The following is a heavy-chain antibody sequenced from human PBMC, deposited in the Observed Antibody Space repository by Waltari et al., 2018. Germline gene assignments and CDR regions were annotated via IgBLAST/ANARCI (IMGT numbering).Heavy chain of an antibody. Sequence: QVQLVQSGTEVKKPGSSVKVSCKASGGSFNNYDFNWVRQAPGQGLEWMGSIVPLFATTNYAQRFQDRVTITAAESTSAAYMELSSLRFEDTAVYYCATRSGAEAFDIWGQGTMVIVSS. CDR2: IVPLFATT. D-gene: IGHD2-15*01. V-gene: IGHV1-69*18. CDR1: GGSFNNYD. J-gene: IGHJ3*02. CDR3: ATRSGAEAFDI.